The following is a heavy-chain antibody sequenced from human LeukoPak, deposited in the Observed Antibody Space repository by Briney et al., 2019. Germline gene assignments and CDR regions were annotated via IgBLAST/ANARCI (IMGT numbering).Heavy chain of an antibody. D-gene: IGHD2-15*01. CDR2: ILYNGSNK. CDR3: ARAGGYCSGGSCYRGYSWFHP. J-gene: IGHJ5*02. V-gene: IGHV3-33*08. CDR1: GFTFSSYW. Sequence: GGSLRLSCAASGFTFSSYWMSWVRQAPGKGLEWVAVILYNGSNKYYADSVKGRFTISRDNSKNTLYLQMNSLRVEDTAVYYCARAGGYCSGGSCYRGYSWFHPWGQGTLVTVSS.